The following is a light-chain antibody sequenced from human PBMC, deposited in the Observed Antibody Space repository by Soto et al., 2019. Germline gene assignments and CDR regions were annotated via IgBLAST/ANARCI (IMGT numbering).Light chain of an antibody. V-gene: IGLV2-14*01. CDR2: GVS. CDR3: SSYTSSTTLI. Sequence: QSVLTQPASVSGSPGQSVTISCTGTSSDVGAWNFVSWYQQHPGKAPKLMIYGVSSRPSGVSDRFSGSKSGDTASLTISGLQPEDEADYYCSSYTSSTTLIFGGRTKLTVL. J-gene: IGLJ2*01. CDR1: SSDVGAWNF.